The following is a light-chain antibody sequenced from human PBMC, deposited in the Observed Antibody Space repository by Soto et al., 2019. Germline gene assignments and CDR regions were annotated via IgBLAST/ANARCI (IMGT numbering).Light chain of an antibody. V-gene: IGLV2-8*01. CDR1: SSDVGGYNY. J-gene: IGLJ2*01. CDR2: DVN. Sequence: QSALTQPPSASGSPGQSVAISCSGTSSDVGGYNYVSWYQQHPGKAPKLMIYDVNKRPSGVPDRFSGSKSGNTASLTVSGLHAEDEADYNCISYAGSHKPAFGGGTTLTVL. CDR3: ISYAGSHKPA.